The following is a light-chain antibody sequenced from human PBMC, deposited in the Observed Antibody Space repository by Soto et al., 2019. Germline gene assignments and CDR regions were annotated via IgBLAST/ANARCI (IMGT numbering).Light chain of an antibody. J-gene: IGKJ4*01. CDR2: DVS. CDR3: QQRSDWPLT. CDR1: QSVSPY. V-gene: IGKV3-11*01. Sequence: EIVLTQSPATLSLSPGERVTLSCRASQSVSPYLAWYQQKPGQAPRLLIYDVSNTATGIPARFSGSGSGTDFTLSISSLEPEDFAVYYCQQRSDWPLTFGGGTKVEI.